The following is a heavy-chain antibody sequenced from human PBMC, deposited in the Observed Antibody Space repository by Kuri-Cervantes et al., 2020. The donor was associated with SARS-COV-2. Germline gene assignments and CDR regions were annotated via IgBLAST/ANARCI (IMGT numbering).Heavy chain of an antibody. V-gene: IGHV3-21*01. CDR2: ISSSSYI. Sequence: GGSLRLSCAASGFTFSSYSMNWVRQAPGKGLEWVSSISSSSYIYYADSVKGRFTISRDNAKNSLYLQMNSLRAEDTAVYYCAREVAVGDYYYYYYMDVWGKGTTATVSS. D-gene: IGHD3-16*01. CDR1: GFTFSSYS. CDR3: AREVAVGDYYYYYYMDV. J-gene: IGHJ6*03.